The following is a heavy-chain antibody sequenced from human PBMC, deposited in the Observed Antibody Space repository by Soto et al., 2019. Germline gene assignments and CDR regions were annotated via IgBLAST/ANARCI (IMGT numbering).Heavy chain of an antibody. V-gene: IGHV3-53*01. CDR2: IYTGVTT. D-gene: IGHD2-21*02. J-gene: IGHJ1*01. CDR1: GFTVSSNY. CDR3: ARVGVTATAEH. Sequence: WGSLRLSCAVSGFTVSSNYMSWVRQAPGKGLEWVSVIYTGVTTYYADSVKGRFTISRDNSKNTLYLQMNSLTAEDTAVYYCARVGVTATAEHWGQGVMVNVSS.